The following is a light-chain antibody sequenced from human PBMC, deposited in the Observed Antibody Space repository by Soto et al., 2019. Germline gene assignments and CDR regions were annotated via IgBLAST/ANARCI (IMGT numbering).Light chain of an antibody. CDR2: RSY. CDR1: SSNIGSNY. J-gene: IGLJ3*02. V-gene: IGLV1-47*01. Sequence: QSALTQPPSVSGTPGQRVTISCSGNSSNIGSNYVYWYQQVPGTAPKLLIYRSYQRPSGVPDRFSGSKSGTAASLATSGLRPEDEADYYCAAWDDSLSGYWVFGGGTKLTVL. CDR3: AAWDDSLSGYWV.